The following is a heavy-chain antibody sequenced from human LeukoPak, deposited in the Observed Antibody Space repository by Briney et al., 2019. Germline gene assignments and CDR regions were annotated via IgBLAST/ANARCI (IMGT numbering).Heavy chain of an antibody. Sequence: AGGSLRLSCAASGITVSSNYISWVRQPPGKGLEWVSYISTSGSTMYYADSVKGRFTISRDNAKNSLYLQMNSLRAEDTALYYCARDYFGSPSALDYWGQGTLVTVSS. CDR2: ISTSGSTM. J-gene: IGHJ4*02. CDR1: GITVSSNY. D-gene: IGHD1-26*01. V-gene: IGHV3-11*01. CDR3: ARDYFGSPSALDY.